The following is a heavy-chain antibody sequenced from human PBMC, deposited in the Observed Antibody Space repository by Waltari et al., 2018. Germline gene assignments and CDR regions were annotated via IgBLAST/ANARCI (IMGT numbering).Heavy chain of an antibody. Sequence: QVQLQESGPGLVKPSETLSLTCTVSGGSIISYYWSWIRPPAGKGLEWIGRIYPGATPYYNPSLQTRIMMSVDTSQNQFSLKLSSVTAADTAVYYCARDNPYYDSSGYPYYYYYYMDVWGKGTTVTVSS. J-gene: IGHJ6*03. D-gene: IGHD3-22*01. V-gene: IGHV4-4*07. CDR3: ARDNPYYDSSGYPYYYYYYMDV. CDR2: IYPGATP. CDR1: GGSIISYY.